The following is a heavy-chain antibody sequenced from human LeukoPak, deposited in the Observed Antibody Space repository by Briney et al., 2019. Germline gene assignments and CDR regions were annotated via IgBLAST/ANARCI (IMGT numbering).Heavy chain of an antibody. CDR1: GFTFSSCA. J-gene: IGHJ4*02. CDR2: ISGSDGYT. V-gene: IGHV3-23*01. Sequence: GGSLRPSCAASGFTFSSCAMNWVRQAPGKGLEWVSSISGSDGYTFYAVSVKGRFTISRDNSKNTLYLQMNNLRAEDTALYYCAKGLIEYSYGNLDYWGQGTLVTVSS. D-gene: IGHD5-18*01. CDR3: AKGLIEYSYGNLDY.